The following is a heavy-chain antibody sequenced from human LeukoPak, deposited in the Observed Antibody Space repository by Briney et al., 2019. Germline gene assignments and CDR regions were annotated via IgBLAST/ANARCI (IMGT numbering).Heavy chain of an antibody. J-gene: IGHJ4*02. D-gene: IGHD5-12*01. CDR3: ARHPESGYSGYESDY. V-gene: IGHV5-51*01. Sequence: GESLKISCKGSGYSFTNYWIGWVRQMPGKGLEWMGIIYPADSTAHYSPSFQGQVTISVDKSINTAYLQWSRLKASDTAMYYCARHPESGYSGYESDYWGQGTLVTVSS. CDR2: IYPADSTA. CDR1: GYSFTNYW.